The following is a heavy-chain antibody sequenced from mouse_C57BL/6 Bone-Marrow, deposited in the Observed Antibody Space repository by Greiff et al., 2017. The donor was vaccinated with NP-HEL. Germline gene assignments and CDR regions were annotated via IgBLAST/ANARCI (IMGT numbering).Heavy chain of an antibody. D-gene: IGHD2-12*01. CDR1: GFNIKDDY. J-gene: IGHJ4*01. CDR3: TTGALRRGYYYAMDY. V-gene: IGHV14-4*01. CDR2: LDPENGDT. Sequence: EVQLQQSGAELVRPGASVKLSCTASGFNIKDDYMHWVKQRPEQGLEWIGWLDPENGDTEYASKFQGKATITADPSSNTAYLQLSSLTSEDTAVYYCTTGALRRGYYYAMDYWGQGTSVTVSS.